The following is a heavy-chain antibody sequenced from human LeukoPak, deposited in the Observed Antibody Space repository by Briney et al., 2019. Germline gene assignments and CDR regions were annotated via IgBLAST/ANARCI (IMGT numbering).Heavy chain of an antibody. CDR1: GGSFSGYY. D-gene: IGHD3-10*01. V-gene: IGHV4-34*01. CDR2: INHSGST. Sequence: PSETLSLTCAVYGGSFSGYYWSWIRQPPGKGLEWIGEINHSGSTNYNPSLKSRVTISVDTSKNQFSLKLSSVTAADTAVYYCARHEHYYGSGRSFQHWGQGTLVTVSS. CDR3: ARHEHYYGSGRSFQH. J-gene: IGHJ1*01.